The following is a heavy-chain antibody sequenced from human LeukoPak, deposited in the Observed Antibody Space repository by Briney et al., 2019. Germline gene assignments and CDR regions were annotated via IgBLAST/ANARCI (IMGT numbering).Heavy chain of an antibody. V-gene: IGHV4-38-2*02. J-gene: IGHJ4*02. Sequence: PSETLSLTCTVSGYSITSAYYWGRIRQSPGQGLAWIGSIYHSGSSYYNPSLRSRVTILVDTSKNHFSLKMTSVTAADTAVYYCARDQYYDVSTYYEIDYWGQGTLVTVSS. CDR1: GYSITSAYY. D-gene: IGHD3-22*01. CDR3: ARDQYYDVSTYYEIDY. CDR2: IYHSGSS.